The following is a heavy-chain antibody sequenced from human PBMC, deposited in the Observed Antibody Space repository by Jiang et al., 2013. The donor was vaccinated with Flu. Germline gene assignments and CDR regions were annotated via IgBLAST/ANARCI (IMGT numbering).Heavy chain of an antibody. Sequence: LLKPSETLSLTCGVSGYSISSGYYWGWIRQPPGKGLEWIGSVYHSGITYYNPSLKSRVTISVDASKNQFSLKLSSVTAADTAVYYCARDVQMYYFDTSGRWYFDLWGRGTLVTVSS. V-gene: IGHV4-38-2*02. CDR2: VYHSGIT. CDR1: GYSISSGYY. J-gene: IGHJ2*01. D-gene: IGHD3-22*01. CDR3: ARDVQMYYFDTSGRWYFDL.